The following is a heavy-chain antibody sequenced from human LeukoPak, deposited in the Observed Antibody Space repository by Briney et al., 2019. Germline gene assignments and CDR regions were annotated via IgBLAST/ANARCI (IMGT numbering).Heavy chain of an antibody. CDR2: ISSSSSYT. CDR3: ARAGGGSASFFAY. J-gene: IGHJ4*02. CDR1: GFTFSDYY. D-gene: IGHD1-26*01. V-gene: IGHV3-11*05. Sequence: GGSLRLSCATSGFTFSDYYMSWIRQAPGKGLEWVSYISSSSSYTKCADSVKGRFTISRDNAKNSLFLQMNSLRAEDTAVYYCARAGGGSASFFAYWGQGTLVTVSS.